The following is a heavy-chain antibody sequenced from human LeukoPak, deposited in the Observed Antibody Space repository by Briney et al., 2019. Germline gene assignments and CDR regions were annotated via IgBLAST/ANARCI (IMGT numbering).Heavy chain of an antibody. CDR1: GGTFSSYA. Sequence: ASVKVSCKASGGTFSSYAISWVRHAPGQGLEWMGGVIPIFGTANYAQKFQGRVTITTDESTSTAYMELSSLRSEDTAVYYCAREEVEQLPPRNWFDPWGQGTLVTVSS. CDR3: AREEVEQLPPRNWFDP. D-gene: IGHD6-13*01. V-gene: IGHV1-69*05. J-gene: IGHJ5*02. CDR2: VIPIFGTA.